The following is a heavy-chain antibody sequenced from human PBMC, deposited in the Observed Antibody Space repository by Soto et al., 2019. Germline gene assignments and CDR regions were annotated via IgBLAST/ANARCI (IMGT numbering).Heavy chain of an antibody. J-gene: IGHJ5*02. CDR3: ARAPGSLTWFDP. CDR2: IYHSGST. V-gene: IGHV4-38-2*01. CDR1: GYSISSGYY. Sequence: SETLSLTCAVSGYSISSGYYWGWIRQPPGKGLEWIGSIYHSGSTYYNPSLKSRVTISVDTSKNQFSLRLSSVTAADTAVYYCARAPGSLTWFDPWGQGTLVTVSS.